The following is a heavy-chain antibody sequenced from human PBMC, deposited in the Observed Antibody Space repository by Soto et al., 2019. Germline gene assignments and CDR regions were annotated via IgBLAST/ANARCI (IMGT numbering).Heavy chain of an antibody. CDR2: IYYSGST. J-gene: IGHJ5*02. CDR1: GGSISSGGYY. CDR3: AREFYYYGSGTGWFDP. D-gene: IGHD3-10*01. Sequence: QVQLQESGPGLVKPSQTLSLTCTVSGGSISSGGYYWSWIRQHPGKGLEWIGYIYYSGSTYYNPSLKSRVTISVDTSKNQFSLKLSSVTAADTAVYYCAREFYYYGSGTGWFDPWGQGTLVTVSS. V-gene: IGHV4-31*03.